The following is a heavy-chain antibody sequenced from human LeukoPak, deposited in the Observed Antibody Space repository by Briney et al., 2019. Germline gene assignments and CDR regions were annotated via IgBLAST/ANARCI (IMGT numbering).Heavy chain of an antibody. CDR1: RFPFCDFA. J-gene: IGHJ3*01. CDR2: ITRSGQKT. Sequence: GGSLSLSCAASRFPFCDFAMTWVRQVPGGGMQWVSTITRSGQKTYFADSVKGRFTISRDDYKGMLYLQMNSLRAEATAMYYCVKDDYCSIPGCVIDALVVWGQGTVVTVSS. V-gene: IGHV3-23*01. CDR3: VKDDYCSIPGCVIDALVV. D-gene: IGHD4-11*01.